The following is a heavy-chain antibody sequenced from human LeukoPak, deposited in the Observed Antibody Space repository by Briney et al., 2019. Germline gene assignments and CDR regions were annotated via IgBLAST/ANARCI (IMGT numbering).Heavy chain of an antibody. CDR3: ARGLSLYCSSTSCYTGFIDY. Sequence: PSETLSLTCTVSGGFINTSSYYWGWIRQPPGTGLEWIGSIYYDGTSYYNPSLKSRVTISVDTSKNQFSLRLRSVTAADTAVYYCARGLSLYCSSTSCYTGFIDYWGQGTLVTVSS. V-gene: IGHV4-39*01. CDR1: GGFINTSSYY. D-gene: IGHD2-2*02. J-gene: IGHJ4*02. CDR2: IYYDGTS.